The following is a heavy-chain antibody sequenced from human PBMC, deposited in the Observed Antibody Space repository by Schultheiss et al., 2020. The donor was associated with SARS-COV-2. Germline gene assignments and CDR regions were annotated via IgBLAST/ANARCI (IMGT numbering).Heavy chain of an antibody. D-gene: IGHD1-1*01. V-gene: IGHV4-59*12. CDR1: GGSISSYY. CDR2: IYYSGST. J-gene: IGHJ3*02. CDR3: ARDAELGTHAFDI. Sequence: SETLSLTCTVSGGSISSYYWSWIRQPPGKGLEWIGYIYYSGSTYYNPSLKSRVTMSVDTSKNQFSLKLSSVTAADTAVYYCARDAELGTHAFDIWGQGTMVTVSS.